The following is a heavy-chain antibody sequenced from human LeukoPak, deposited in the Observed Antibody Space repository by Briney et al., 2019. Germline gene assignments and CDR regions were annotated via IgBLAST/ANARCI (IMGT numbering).Heavy chain of an antibody. V-gene: IGHV3-30*04. CDR3: AKKGYYASGSYFDY. Sequence: GGSLRLSCAASGFTLSSYAMHWVRQAPGKGLEWVAVLSYDGSNKYYADSVKGRFTISRDNSKNTLYLQMNSLRAEDTAIYYCAKKGYYASGSYFDYWGQGTLVTVSS. CDR2: LSYDGSNK. J-gene: IGHJ4*02. D-gene: IGHD3-10*01. CDR1: GFTLSSYA.